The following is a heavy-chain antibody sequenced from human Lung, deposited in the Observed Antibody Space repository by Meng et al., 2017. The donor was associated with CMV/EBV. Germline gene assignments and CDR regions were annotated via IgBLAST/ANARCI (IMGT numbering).Heavy chain of an antibody. CDR2: IIPILNIA. CDR3: AKDGGQNYYDASGLIWYFDL. D-gene: IGHD3-22*01. V-gene: IGHV1-69*02. J-gene: IGHJ2*01. Sequence: SXXVSXKASGGTFNRNTINWVRQAPGQGPEWMGRIIPILNIANYAQSFEDRVTISADKSATTAYMELTNLRSEDTAIYFCAKDGGQNYYDASGLIWYFDLWXRGTXVTVSS. CDR1: GGTFNRNT.